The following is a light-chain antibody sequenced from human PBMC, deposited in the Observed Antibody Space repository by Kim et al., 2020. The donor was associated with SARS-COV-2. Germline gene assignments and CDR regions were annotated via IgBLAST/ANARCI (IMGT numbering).Light chain of an antibody. Sequence: VSPGERAPLSCTASQSVTRHLAWYQQKPGQPPRLVIYDTSTRATGIPARFKGSGSGTEFTLTISSLQSEDCAVYYCQQYSNWPPYTFGQGTKLEIK. CDR2: DTS. J-gene: IGKJ2*01. CDR1: QSVTRH. V-gene: IGKV3-15*01. CDR3: QQYSNWPPYT.